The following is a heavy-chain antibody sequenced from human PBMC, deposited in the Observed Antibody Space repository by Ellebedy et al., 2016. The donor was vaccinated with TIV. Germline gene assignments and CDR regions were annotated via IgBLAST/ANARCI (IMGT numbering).Heavy chain of an antibody. V-gene: IGHV1-2*02. D-gene: IGHD6-19*01. CDR2: INPNSGGT. Sequence: AASVKVSCKASGYTFTDYYVHWVRQAPGQGLEWMGWINPNSGGTIYAQKFQGRVTMTRDTSISTAYMELSRLGSDDTAVYYCGRSGYGSGWSFDYWGQGTLVTVSS. J-gene: IGHJ4*02. CDR3: GRSGYGSGWSFDY. CDR1: GYTFTDYY.